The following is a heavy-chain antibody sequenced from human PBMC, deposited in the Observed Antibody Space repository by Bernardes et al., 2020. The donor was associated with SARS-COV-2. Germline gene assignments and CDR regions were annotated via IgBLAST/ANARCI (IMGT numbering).Heavy chain of an antibody. CDR1: GGSISSYY. D-gene: IGHD6-19*01. CDR3: ARSTEGGSGWPREGGMDV. CDR2: IYYSGST. V-gene: IGHV4-59*08. Sequence: SETLSLTRTVSGGSISSYYWSWIRQPPGKGLEWIGYIYYSGSTNYNPSLKSRVTISVDTSKNQFSLKLSSVTAADTAVYYCARSTEGGSGWPREGGMDVWGQGTTVTVSS. J-gene: IGHJ6*02.